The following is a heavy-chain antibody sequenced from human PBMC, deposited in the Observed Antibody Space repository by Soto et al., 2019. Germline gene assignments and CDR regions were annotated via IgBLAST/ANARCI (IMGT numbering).Heavy chain of an antibody. V-gene: IGHV1-69*13. CDR3: ARGPDTYFFFRIGYSGRYFNL. CDR2: ITPIFRAT. D-gene: IGHD2-2*03. J-gene: IGHJ2*01. CDR1: GGTFSSDG. Sequence: GASVKVSCKISGGTFSSDGISWVRQAPGQGLEWMGGITPIFRATKYAQKFQGRVTITADESTSTAYMELSSLRSEDTAVYYCARGPDTYFFFRIGYSGRYFNLWYRSTLGT.